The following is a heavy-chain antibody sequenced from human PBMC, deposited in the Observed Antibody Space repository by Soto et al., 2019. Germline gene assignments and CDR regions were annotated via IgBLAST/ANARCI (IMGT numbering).Heavy chain of an antibody. D-gene: IGHD4-17*01. V-gene: IGHV4-59*01. J-gene: IGHJ4*02. CDR2: IHNGERT. CDR1: GASISSYY. CDR3: SYGDSPGPIDH. Sequence: PXETLSRTCSVSGASISSYYWSWFRQAPGKGLEYIGYIHNGERTNYNPSLESRVTISADTSKNQFSLRLSSVTAADTAMYYCSYGDSPGPIDHWGQGHLVTVSS.